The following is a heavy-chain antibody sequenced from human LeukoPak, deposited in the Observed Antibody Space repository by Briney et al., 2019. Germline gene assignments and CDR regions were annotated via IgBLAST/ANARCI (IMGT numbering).Heavy chain of an antibody. J-gene: IGHJ5*02. Sequence: SETLSLTCTVSGGSISSYYWSWIRQPPGKGLEWIGYIYYSGSTNYNPSPKSRVTISVDTSKNQFSLKLSSVTAADTAVYYCARAPTGDNWFDPWGQGTLVTVSS. CDR2: IYYSGST. CDR1: GGSISSYY. V-gene: IGHV4-59*08. CDR3: ARAPTGDNWFDP. D-gene: IGHD4-17*01.